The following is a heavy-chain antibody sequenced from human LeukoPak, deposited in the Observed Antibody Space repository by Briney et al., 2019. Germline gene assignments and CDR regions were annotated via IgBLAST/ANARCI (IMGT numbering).Heavy chain of an antibody. CDR1: GFTFTTHS. CDR2: ISGSGDRT. J-gene: IGHJ4*02. D-gene: IGHD6-13*01. Sequence: WGVLRLSCAVSGFTFTTHSMNWVRQAPGKGLEWVSSISGSGDRTYYADSVNGRFTISRDNSKNTLYLQMNSLRAEDTAIYYCAKGGPYSSSWGGKFDHWGQGTLVTVSS. V-gene: IGHV3-23*01. CDR3: AKGGPYSSSWGGKFDH.